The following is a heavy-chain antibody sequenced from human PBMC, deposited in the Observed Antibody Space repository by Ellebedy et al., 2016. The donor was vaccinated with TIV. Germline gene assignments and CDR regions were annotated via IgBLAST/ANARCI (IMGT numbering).Heavy chain of an antibody. D-gene: IGHD4-23*01. J-gene: IGHJ3*02. Sequence: PGGSLRLSCAASGFTFSSYWMHWVRQAPGKGLVWVSRINSDGSSTNYADSVKGRFTISRDNAKNTLYLQMNSLRAEDTAVYYCARVAVVTPRRAFDIWGQGTMVTVSS. CDR2: INSDGSST. CDR1: GFTFSSYW. V-gene: IGHV3-74*01. CDR3: ARVAVVTPRRAFDI.